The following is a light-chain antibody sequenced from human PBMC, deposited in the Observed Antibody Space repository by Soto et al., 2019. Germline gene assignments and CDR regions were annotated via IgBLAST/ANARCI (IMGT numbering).Light chain of an antibody. V-gene: IGLV3-9*01. J-gene: IGLJ2*01. CDR3: QVWDSGSVV. Sequence: SYELTQPLSVSVALGQTAKITCEGDNIRSKNVHWYQQKAGQAPVVVINRDFNRPSGIPERISGSNSGNTATLTITSAQAWDEADYYGQVWDSGSVVFGGGTKFTVL. CDR2: RDF. CDR1: NIRSKN.